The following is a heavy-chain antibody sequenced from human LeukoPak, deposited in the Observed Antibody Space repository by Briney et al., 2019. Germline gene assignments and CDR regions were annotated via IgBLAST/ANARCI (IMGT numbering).Heavy chain of an antibody. V-gene: IGHV3-23*01. Sequence: GGSLRLSCAASGFTFSSYSMNWVRQAPGKGLEWVSAISGSGGSTYYADSVKGRFTISRDNSKNTLYLQMNSLRAEDTAVYYCAKGRAIAAAGSPRFDYWGQGTLVTVSS. CDR2: ISGSGGST. J-gene: IGHJ4*02. CDR3: AKGRAIAAAGSPRFDY. CDR1: GFTFSSYS. D-gene: IGHD6-13*01.